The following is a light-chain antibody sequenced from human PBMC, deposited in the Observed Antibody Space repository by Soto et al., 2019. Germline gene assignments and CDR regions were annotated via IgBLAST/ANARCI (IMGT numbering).Light chain of an antibody. CDR1: QSISSN. Sequence: EIEMTQSPPTLSASLGDRATLSCRASQSISSNLAWFQQKPGQAPTLLIFGASTMAAGIPARFSGSGSGTEFTLTISGLQSEDYADYFCHQYENWPKTFGQGTKVEV. CDR2: GAS. CDR3: HQYENWPKT. J-gene: IGKJ1*01. V-gene: IGKV3-15*01.